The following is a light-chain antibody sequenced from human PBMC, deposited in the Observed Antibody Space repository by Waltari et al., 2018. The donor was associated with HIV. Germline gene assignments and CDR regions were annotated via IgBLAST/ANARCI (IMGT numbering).Light chain of an antibody. Sequence: QSALTQPRSVSGSPGQSVTISCTGTSSDVGGSNYVSWFQQHPGKAPKLIIYDVSTRPSGVPDRFAGSKSGNTASLTISGLQAEDEADYHCASHAGSYVVFGGGTMLTVL. CDR3: ASHAGSYVV. CDR1: SSDVGGSNY. J-gene: IGLJ3*02. V-gene: IGLV2-11*01. CDR2: DVS.